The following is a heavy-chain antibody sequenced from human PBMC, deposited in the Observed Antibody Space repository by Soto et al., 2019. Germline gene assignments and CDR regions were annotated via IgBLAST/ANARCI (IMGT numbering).Heavy chain of an antibody. Sequence: GESLKISCKGSGYSFTSYWISWVRQMPGKGLEWMGRIDPSDSYTNYSPSFQGHVTISADKSISTAYLQWSSLKASDTAMYYCARQGYSYRYYYGKAVGGQGTTVTVS. J-gene: IGHJ6*02. V-gene: IGHV5-10-1*01. CDR3: ARQGYSYRYYYGKAV. CDR1: GYSFTSYW. D-gene: IGHD5-18*01. CDR2: IDPSDSYT.